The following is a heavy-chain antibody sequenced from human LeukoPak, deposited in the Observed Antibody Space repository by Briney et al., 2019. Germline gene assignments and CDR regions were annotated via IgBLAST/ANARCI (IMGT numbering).Heavy chain of an antibody. CDR2: INSDGSST. CDR1: GFTFSSYW. D-gene: IGHD3-22*01. Sequence: GGSLRLSCAASGFTFSSYWMHWVRQAPGKGLVWVSRINSDGSSTTYADSVKGRFTISRDDAKNTLYLQMNSLRAEDTAVYYCASLFYYDSSGYYPYWGQGTLVTVSS. J-gene: IGHJ4*02. V-gene: IGHV3-74*01. CDR3: ASLFYYDSSGYYPY.